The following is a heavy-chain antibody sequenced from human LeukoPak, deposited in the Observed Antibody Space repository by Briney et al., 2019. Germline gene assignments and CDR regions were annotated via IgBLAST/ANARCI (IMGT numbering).Heavy chain of an antibody. CDR2: FTPSLNTA. CDR3: ARRHCGGDCHSTYYYYYGVDV. J-gene: IGHJ6*02. D-gene: IGHD2-21*02. V-gene: IGHV1-69*01. Sequence: GSSVKVSCKPSGDTFSRIAISWVRQAPGEGLEWMGGFTPSLNTATYAQKFKGRVTITADESTGTAYMEVSSLRSEDTAMYYCARRHCGGDCHSTYYYYYGVDVWGQGTTVTVSS. CDR1: GDTFSRIA.